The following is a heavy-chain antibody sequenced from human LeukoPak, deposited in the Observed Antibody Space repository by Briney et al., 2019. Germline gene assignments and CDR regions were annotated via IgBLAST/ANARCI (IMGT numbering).Heavy chain of an antibody. J-gene: IGHJ4*02. CDR2: ISGSGGST. V-gene: IGHV3-23*01. CDR3: AKDRNYDFWSGPFDY. CDR1: GFTFSSYA. D-gene: IGHD3-3*01. Sequence: GGSLRLSCAASGFTFSSYAMIWVRQAPGKGLEWVSAISGSGGSTYYADSVKGRFTISRDNSKNTLYLQLNSLRAEDTAVYYCAKDRNYDFWSGPFDYWGQGTLVTVSS.